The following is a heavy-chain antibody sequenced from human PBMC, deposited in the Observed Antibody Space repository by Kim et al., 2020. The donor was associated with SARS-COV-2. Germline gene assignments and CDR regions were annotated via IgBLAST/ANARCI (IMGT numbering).Heavy chain of an antibody. V-gene: IGHV3-30*07. CDR3: ASEDDYYGSGSSY. J-gene: IGHJ4*02. Sequence: PVKGRLTSSRDESKSTLYLQMNSLRAEDTAVYYCASEDDYYGSGSSYWGQGTLVTVSS. D-gene: IGHD3-10*01.